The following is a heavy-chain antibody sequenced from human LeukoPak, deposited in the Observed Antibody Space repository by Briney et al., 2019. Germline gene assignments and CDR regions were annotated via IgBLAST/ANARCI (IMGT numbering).Heavy chain of an antibody. CDR2: ISGSGGST. D-gene: IGHD3-22*01. Sequence: PGGSLRLSCSVSGFTFSSYAMSWVRQAPGKGLEWVSGISGSGGSTYYADSVKGRFTISRDNSKNTLYLQMNSLRAEDTAVYYCAKKSGVGYYYDSSGYYLDYWGQGTLVTVSS. CDR1: GFTFSSYA. J-gene: IGHJ4*02. V-gene: IGHV3-23*01. CDR3: AKKSGVGYYYDSSGYYLDY.